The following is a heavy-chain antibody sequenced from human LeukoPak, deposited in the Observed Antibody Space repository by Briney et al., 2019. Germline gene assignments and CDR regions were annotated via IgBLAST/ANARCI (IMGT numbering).Heavy chain of an antibody. J-gene: IGHJ5*02. D-gene: IGHD6-19*01. CDR3: ARDRSSLNWFDP. V-gene: IGHV4-59*01. Sequence: SETLSLTCTVSGGSISSYYWRWIRQPPGKGLEWIGYIYYSGSTNYNPSLKSRVTISVDTSKNQFSLKLSSVTAADTAVYYCARDRSSLNWFDPWGQGTLVTVSS. CDR2: IYYSGST. CDR1: GGSISSYY.